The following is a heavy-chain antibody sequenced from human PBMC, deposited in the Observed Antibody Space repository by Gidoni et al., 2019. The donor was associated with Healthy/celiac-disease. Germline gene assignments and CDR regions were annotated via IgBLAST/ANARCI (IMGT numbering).Heavy chain of an antibody. CDR3: ARDYSSGWHSRWFDP. V-gene: IGHV4-59*01. CDR1: GGSISSYY. J-gene: IGHJ5*02. D-gene: IGHD6-19*01. Sequence: QVQLQESGPGLVKPSETLSLTCTVSGGSISSYYWSWIRQPPGKGLEWIGYIYYSVSTNYNPSLKSRVTISVDTSKNQFSLKLSSVTAADTAVYYCARDYSSGWHSRWFDPWGQGTLVTVSS. CDR2: IYYSVST.